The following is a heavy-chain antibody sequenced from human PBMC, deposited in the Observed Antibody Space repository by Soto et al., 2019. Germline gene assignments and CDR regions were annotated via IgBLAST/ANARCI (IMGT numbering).Heavy chain of an antibody. CDR2: IHNSGST. Sequence: QEQLQESGPGLVKPSQTLSLTCTVSGGSMNSHDYYWSWISQPPGKGLEWIGYIHNSGSTYYNPSLKSRLTISSATSKNQFSLRLNPVTAADTALYYCARGEVRGPLDIWGQGTMVTVSS. CDR1: GGSMNSHDYY. J-gene: IGHJ3*02. V-gene: IGHV4-30-4*01. CDR3: ARGEVRGPLDI. D-gene: IGHD3-10*01.